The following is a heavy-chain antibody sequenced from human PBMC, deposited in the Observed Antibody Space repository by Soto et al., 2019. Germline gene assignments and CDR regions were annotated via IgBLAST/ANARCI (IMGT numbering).Heavy chain of an antibody. CDR3: ARDGARQTWWIDS. CDR1: GGTFSSYS. J-gene: IGHJ4*02. CDR2: IIPIFGTA. V-gene: IGHV1-69*01. Sequence: QVQLVQSGAEVKKPGSSVKVSCKASGGTFSSYSINWVRQASGQGLEWMGEIIPIFGTANYAQKFQGRVTITADESTSTAYMELSSLRSAETAVYYCARDGARQTWWIDSWGQGTVVTVPS. D-gene: IGHD2-8*02.